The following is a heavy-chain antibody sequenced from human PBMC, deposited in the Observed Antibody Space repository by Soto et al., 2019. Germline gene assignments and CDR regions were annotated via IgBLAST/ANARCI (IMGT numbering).Heavy chain of an antibody. CDR2: IKHDGSTR. D-gene: IGHD6-13*01. CDR1: GFTFSSYW. CDR3: AIDAAGESQKGFDP. Sequence: EVQLVESGGGLVQPGGSLRLSCAASGFTFSSYWMRWVRQAPGKGPEWVAHIKHDGSTRYYVDSVRGRFTISRDNAKNSLNLQMNSLRAEDTAVYYCAIDAAGESQKGFDPWGQGTLVTVSS. J-gene: IGHJ5*02. V-gene: IGHV3-7*01.